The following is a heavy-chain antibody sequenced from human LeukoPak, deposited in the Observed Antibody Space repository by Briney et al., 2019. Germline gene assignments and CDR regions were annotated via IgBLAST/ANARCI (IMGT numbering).Heavy chain of an antibody. D-gene: IGHD6-13*01. CDR3: ARDREQQNWFDP. Sequence: ASVKVSCKASGYTFTSYAMHWVRQAPGQRLEWMGWINAGNGNTKYSQKFQGRVTITRDTSASTAYMELSSLRSEDTAVYYCARDREQQNWFDPWGQGTLVTVSS. J-gene: IGHJ5*02. CDR1: GYTFTSYA. V-gene: IGHV1-3*01. CDR2: INAGNGNT.